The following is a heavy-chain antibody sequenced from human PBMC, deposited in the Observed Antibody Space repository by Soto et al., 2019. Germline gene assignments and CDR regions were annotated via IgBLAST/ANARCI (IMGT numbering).Heavy chain of an antibody. V-gene: IGHV1-8*01. Sequence: ASVKVSCKASGYTFTSYDINWVRQATGQGLEWMGWMNPNSGNTGYAQKFQGRVTMTRNTSISTAYMELSSLGSEDTAVYYCALVVPAVYYYYMDVWGKGTTVTVSS. CDR3: ALVVPAVYYYYMDV. J-gene: IGHJ6*03. D-gene: IGHD2-2*01. CDR2: MNPNSGNT. CDR1: GYTFTSYD.